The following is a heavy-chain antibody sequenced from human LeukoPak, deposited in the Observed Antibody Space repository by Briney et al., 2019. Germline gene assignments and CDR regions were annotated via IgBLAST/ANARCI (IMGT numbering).Heavy chain of an antibody. D-gene: IGHD5-12*01. CDR2: IYYSGST. V-gene: IGHV4-59*08. J-gene: IGHJ4*02. Sequence: PSETLSLTCTVSGGSISSYYWSWIRQPPGKGLEWIGYIYYSGSTNYNPSLKSRVTISVDTSKNHFSLKLSSVTAADTAVYYFGRGVDIVATGYPDWGQGTLVTVSS. CDR3: GRGVDIVATGYPD. CDR1: GGSISSYY.